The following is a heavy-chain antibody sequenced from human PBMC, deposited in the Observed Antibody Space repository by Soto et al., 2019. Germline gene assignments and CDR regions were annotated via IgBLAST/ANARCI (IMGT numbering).Heavy chain of an antibody. V-gene: IGHV3-9*01. CDR1: GFTFDDYA. Sequence: PGGSLRLSCTASGFTFDDYAMHWVRQGPGRGLEWVSGITWNSGKIAYADSVKGRFTIARDDDNNSLYLQMNSLRPEDTALYYCVKDSYADFHRVLSTAEYFFDYWGHGTLVTVSS. CDR3: VKDSYADFHRVLSTAEYFFDY. D-gene: IGHD2-15*01. J-gene: IGHJ4*01. CDR2: ITWNSGKI.